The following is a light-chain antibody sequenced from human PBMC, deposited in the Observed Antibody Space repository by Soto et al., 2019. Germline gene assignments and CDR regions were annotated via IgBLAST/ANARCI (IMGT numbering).Light chain of an antibody. CDR1: SSDVGGYNY. CDR2: EVS. J-gene: IGLJ1*01. V-gene: IGLV2-8*01. Sequence: QSALTQPPSANGSPGQSVTISCSGTSSDVGGYNYVSWHQQHPGKAPKLMIYEVSKRPSGVPDRFSGSKSGNTASLIVSGLQAEDEADYYCSSYAGSNNFVFGTGTKVTVL. CDR3: SSYAGSNNFV.